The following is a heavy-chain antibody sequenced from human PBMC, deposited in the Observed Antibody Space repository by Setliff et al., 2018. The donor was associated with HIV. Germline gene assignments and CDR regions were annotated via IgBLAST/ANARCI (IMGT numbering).Heavy chain of an antibody. V-gene: IGHV4-39*02. Sequence: KASETLSLTCTVSGGSISSKDHYWGWIWQSPGKGLEWIATIYFRGSAYYNPSLRSRVTISVDTSKNQFSLKVNSVTAADSAVYYCAREKTVDYYDSIDAFDIWGQGTMVTVSS. D-gene: IGHD3-22*01. CDR1: GGSISSKDHY. CDR2: IYFRGSA. J-gene: IGHJ3*02. CDR3: AREKTVDYYDSIDAFDI.